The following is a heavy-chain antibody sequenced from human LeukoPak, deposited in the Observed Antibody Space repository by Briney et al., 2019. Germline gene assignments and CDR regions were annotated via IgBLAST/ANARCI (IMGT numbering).Heavy chain of an antibody. CDR1: GFTFSSYG. Sequence: GGSLRLSCAASGFTFSSYGMHWVRQAPGKGLEWVVFIRYDGSNKYSADSVKGRFSISRDNFKNTLYLQMNSLRAEDTAVYYCAKLPLPYCGGDCYAYWGQGTLVTVSS. CDR3: AKLPLPYCGGDCYAY. V-gene: IGHV3-30*02. CDR2: IRYDGSNK. D-gene: IGHD2-21*01. J-gene: IGHJ4*02.